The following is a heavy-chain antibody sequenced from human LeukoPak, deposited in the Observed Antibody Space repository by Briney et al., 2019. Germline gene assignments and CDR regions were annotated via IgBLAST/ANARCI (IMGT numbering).Heavy chain of an antibody. Sequence: PSETLSLTCTVSGGSISSSSYYWGWIRQPPGKGLEWIGEINHTGETNYNPSLKSRVTVSVDTSKNQFSLNLRSVTAADTAVYYCVEVTVDAATITRDYWGQGTLVTVSS. CDR1: GGSISSSSYY. CDR3: VEVTVDAATITRDY. V-gene: IGHV4-39*07. CDR2: INHTGET. J-gene: IGHJ4*02. D-gene: IGHD5-18*01.